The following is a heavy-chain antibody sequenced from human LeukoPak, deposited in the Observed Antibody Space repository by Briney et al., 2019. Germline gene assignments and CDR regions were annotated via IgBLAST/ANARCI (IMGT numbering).Heavy chain of an antibody. V-gene: IGHV3-48*01. CDR1: GGSISSNSYY. CDR3: ARDQYYDSSGYYTWGGFDI. CDR2: ISSRSRTI. J-gene: IGHJ3*02. Sequence: ETLSLTCAVSGGSISSNSYYWGWVRQAPGKGLEWVSYISSRSRTIYYADSVKGRFTISRDNAKNSLYLQINSLRAEDTAVYFCARDQYYDSSGYYTWGGFDIWGPGTMVTVSS. D-gene: IGHD3-22*01.